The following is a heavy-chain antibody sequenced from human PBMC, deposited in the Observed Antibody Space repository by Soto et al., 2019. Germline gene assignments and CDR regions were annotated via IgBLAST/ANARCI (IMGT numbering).Heavy chain of an antibody. CDR2: IYYSGST. CDR3: ARVSCSGGSCYSSQHWFDP. Sequence: PSETLSLTCTVSGGSISSGGYYWSWIRQHPGKGLEWIGYIYYSGSTYYNPSLKSRVTISVDTSKNQFSLKLSSVTAADTAVYYCARVSCSGGSCYSSQHWFDPWGQGTLVTVSS. D-gene: IGHD2-15*01. J-gene: IGHJ5*02. CDR1: GGSISSGGYY. V-gene: IGHV4-31*03.